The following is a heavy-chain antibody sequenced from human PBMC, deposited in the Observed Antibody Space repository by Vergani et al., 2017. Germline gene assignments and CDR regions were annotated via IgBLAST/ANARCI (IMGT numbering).Heavy chain of an antibody. J-gene: IGHJ5*02. CDR1: GGTFSSYA. V-gene: IGHV1-69*01. Sequence: QVQLVQSGAEVKKPGSSVKVSCKASGGTFSSYAISWVRQAPGQGLEWMGGIIPIFGTANYAKKFQGRVTITADESTSTAYMEMSSLRSEDTAVYYCARVPNRDMVRGVMGWFDPWGQGTLVTVSS. CDR2: IIPIFGTA. CDR3: ARVPNRDMVRGVMGWFDP. D-gene: IGHD3-10*01.